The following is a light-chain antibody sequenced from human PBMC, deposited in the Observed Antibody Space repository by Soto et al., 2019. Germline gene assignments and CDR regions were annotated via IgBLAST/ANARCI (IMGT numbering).Light chain of an antibody. CDR1: QSVSSY. CDR3: QQRSNWPWT. V-gene: IGKV3-11*01. CDR2: DAS. Sequence: EIVLTQSPATLSLSPGERATLSCRASQSVSSYLAWYQQKPGQAPRLLIYDASNRATGIPARVSGSGSGTDFTPTISGLEPEDFAVYYCQQRSNWPWTFGQGTRVEIK. J-gene: IGKJ1*01.